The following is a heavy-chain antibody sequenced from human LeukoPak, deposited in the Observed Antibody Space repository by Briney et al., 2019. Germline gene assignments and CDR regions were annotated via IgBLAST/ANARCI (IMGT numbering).Heavy chain of an antibody. J-gene: IGHJ4*02. CDR2: ISPTGGAI. Sequence: GGSLRLACAASGFTFSTSSMNWVRQAPGRGLEWVSSISPTGGAIFYADSLRGRFTISRDNAKNSLYLQMNSLRAEDTALYFCASGIRERGFDYWGQGTLVTVSS. CDR3: ASGIRERGFDY. D-gene: IGHD1-1*01. V-gene: IGHV3-21*01. CDR1: GFTFSTSS.